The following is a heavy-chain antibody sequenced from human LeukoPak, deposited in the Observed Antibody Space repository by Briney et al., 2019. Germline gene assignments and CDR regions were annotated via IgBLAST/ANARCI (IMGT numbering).Heavy chain of an antibody. J-gene: IGHJ4*02. Sequence: PGGSLRLSCAASGFTFSSYAMSWVRQGPGKGLEWVSTISGSGGSTYYADSVKGRFTISRDNSKNTLFLQMNSLRADDTAVYFCAKDQRPKGATGDDYWGQGPLVTVS. CDR2: ISGSGGST. CDR1: GFTFSSYA. V-gene: IGHV3-23*01. CDR3: AKDQRPKGATGDDY. D-gene: IGHD7-27*01.